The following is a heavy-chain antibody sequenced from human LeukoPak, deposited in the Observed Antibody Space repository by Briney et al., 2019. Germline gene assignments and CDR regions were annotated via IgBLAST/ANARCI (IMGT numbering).Heavy chain of an antibody. CDR3: ATDRGWRTSGYYLYYFEY. CDR1: GFIFTNYF. Sequence: GGSLRLSCAASGFIFTNYFMSWVRQAPGKGLEWVASIKHDGSEKYYVDSVRGRFTISRDNTMNSLYLQMSSLRAEDTAVYYCATDRGWRTSGYYLYYFEYWGQGTLVTYFS. CDR2: IKHDGSEK. V-gene: IGHV3-7*01. J-gene: IGHJ4*02. D-gene: IGHD3-3*01.